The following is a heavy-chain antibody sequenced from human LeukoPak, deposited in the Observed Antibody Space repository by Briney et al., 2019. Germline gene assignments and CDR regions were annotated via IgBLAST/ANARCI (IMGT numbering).Heavy chain of an antibody. CDR3: ARVMREGMGYGMDV. CDR1: GGSISNYY. CDR2: IYNSGNT. J-gene: IGHJ6*02. Sequence: PSETLSLTCTVSGGSISNYYWNWIRQPPGKRLEWIGYIYNSGNTNYNPSLKSRVTISVDTSKNQVSLKVNSVTAADTAVYYCARVMREGMGYGMDVWGQGTTVTVSS. D-gene: IGHD1-26*01. V-gene: IGHV4-59*01.